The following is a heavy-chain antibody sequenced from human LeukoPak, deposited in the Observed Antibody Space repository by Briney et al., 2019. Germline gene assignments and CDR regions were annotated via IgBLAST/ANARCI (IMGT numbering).Heavy chain of an antibody. Sequence: SETLSLTCAVYGGSFSGYYWSWIRQPPGKGLEWIGEINHSGSTNYNPSLKSRVTISVDTSKNQFSLKLSSVTAADTAVHYCARAVFPSFDYWGQGTLVTVSS. J-gene: IGHJ4*02. V-gene: IGHV4-34*01. CDR3: ARAVFPSFDY. CDR1: GGSFSGYY. D-gene: IGHD3-10*02. CDR2: INHSGST.